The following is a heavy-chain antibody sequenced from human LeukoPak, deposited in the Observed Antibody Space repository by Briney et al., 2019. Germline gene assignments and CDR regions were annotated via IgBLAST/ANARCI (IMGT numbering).Heavy chain of an antibody. D-gene: IGHD3-10*01. J-gene: IGHJ4*02. CDR1: GGSISSYY. CDR3: AGSDPGGYTRGGFDY. Sequence: SETLSLTCTVSGGSISSYYWSWIRQPPGKGLEWIGYIYYSGSTNYNPSLKSRVTISVDTSKNQFSLKLSSVTAADTAVYYCAGSDPGGYTRGGFDYWGQGTLVTVSS. V-gene: IGHV4-59*01. CDR2: IYYSGST.